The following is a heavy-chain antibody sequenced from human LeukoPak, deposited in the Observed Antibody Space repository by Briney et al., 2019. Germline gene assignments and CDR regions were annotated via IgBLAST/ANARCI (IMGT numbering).Heavy chain of an antibody. V-gene: IGHV3-21*01. Sequence: PGGSLRLSCAASGFTFSSYSMIWVRQAPGKGLEWVSSISSSSSYIYYADSVKGRFTISRDNAKNSLYLQMNSLGAEDTAVYYCARDWGYSSSWGVGYWGQGTLVTVSS. D-gene: IGHD6-13*01. J-gene: IGHJ4*02. CDR2: ISSSSSYI. CDR3: ARDWGYSSSWGVGY. CDR1: GFTFSSYS.